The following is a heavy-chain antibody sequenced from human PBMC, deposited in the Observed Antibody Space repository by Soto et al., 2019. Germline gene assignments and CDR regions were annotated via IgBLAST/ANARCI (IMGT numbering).Heavy chain of an antibody. Sequence: WESLKISCKGSGYSFTSYWIGWVRQMPGKGLEWMGIIYPGDSDTRYSPSFQGQVTISADKSISTAYLQWSSLKASDTAMYYCPIIEYSSSWYSYYYYYAMDVWGQGNPVTVCS. CDR2: IYPGDSDT. V-gene: IGHV5-51*01. CDR3: PIIEYSSSWYSYYYYYAMDV. J-gene: IGHJ6*02. D-gene: IGHD6-13*01. CDR1: GYSFTSYW.